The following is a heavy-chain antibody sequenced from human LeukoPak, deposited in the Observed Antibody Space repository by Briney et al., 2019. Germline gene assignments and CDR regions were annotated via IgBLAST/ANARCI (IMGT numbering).Heavy chain of an antibody. CDR3: AQLLLRGPTA. D-gene: IGHD2-15*01. CDR2: INQVGTET. V-gene: IGHV3-7*01. CDR1: GFTFSSYA. J-gene: IGHJ4*02. Sequence: GGSLRLSCAASGFTFSSYAMSWVRQAPGKGLEWVANINQVGTETFYVDSVKGRFTISRDNAKNSLYLQMSSLRAEDTAVYYCAQLLLRGPTAWGQGTLVTVSS.